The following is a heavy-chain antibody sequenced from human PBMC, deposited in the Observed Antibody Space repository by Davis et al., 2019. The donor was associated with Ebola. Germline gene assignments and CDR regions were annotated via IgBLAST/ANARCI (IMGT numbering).Heavy chain of an antibody. CDR2: IYYSGST. D-gene: IGHD3-16*02. J-gene: IGHJ4*02. V-gene: IGHV4-39*01. Sequence: MPGGSLRLSCTVSGGSISSSSYYWGWIRQPPGKGLEWIGSIYYSGSTYYNPSLKSRVTISVDTSKNQFSLKLSSVTAADTAVYYCARGRLMGELSLGGVLGFDYWGQGTLVTVSS. CDR1: GGSISSSSYY. CDR3: ARGRLMGELSLGGVLGFDY.